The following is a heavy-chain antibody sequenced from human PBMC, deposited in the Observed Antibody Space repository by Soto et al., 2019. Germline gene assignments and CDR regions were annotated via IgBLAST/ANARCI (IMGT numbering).Heavy chain of an antibody. D-gene: IGHD6-13*01. Sequence: EVQLVGSGGGLVQPGGSLRLSCAASGFTFSSYAMHWVRQAPGKGLEYVSAIRSNGGSTYYSNSVKGRFTISRDNYKHTLYLQMGSLRAEDMAVYYCARQSYSSYYFDYWGQGTLVTVSS. J-gene: IGHJ4*02. CDR1: GFTFSSYA. CDR3: ARQSYSSYYFDY. CDR2: IRSNGGST. V-gene: IGHV3-64*01.